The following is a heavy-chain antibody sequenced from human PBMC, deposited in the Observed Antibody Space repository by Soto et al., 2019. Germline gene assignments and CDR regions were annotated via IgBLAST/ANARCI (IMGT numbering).Heavy chain of an antibody. CDR3: ARATVTTGGWFDP. V-gene: IGHV4-30-4*01. CDR2: IYYSGST. J-gene: IGHJ5*02. Sequence: QVQLQESGPGLVKPSQTLSLTCTVSGGSISSGDYYWSWIRQPPGKGLEWIGYIYYSGSTYYNPSLKSRVXXSXDXXKTQFSLKLSSVTAADTAVYYCARATVTTGGWFDPWGQGTLVTVSS. D-gene: IGHD4-17*01. CDR1: GGSISSGDYY.